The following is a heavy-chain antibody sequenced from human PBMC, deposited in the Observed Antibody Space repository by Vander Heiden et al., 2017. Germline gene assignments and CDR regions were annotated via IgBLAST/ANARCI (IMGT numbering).Heavy chain of an antibody. D-gene: IGHD4-17*01. CDR3: ARDWRVSDYSYGIGMDV. V-gene: IGHV3-48*02. J-gene: IGHJ6*02. CDR2: ISSSSSNI. CDR1: GFTFSAYS. Sequence: EVQLVESGGGLVQPGGSLRLSCVASGFTFSAYSMDWVRQGPGEGLEVVSFISSSSSNIYYADSGKGRFTISRDNAKNSLYLQMNSLRDGDTAVYYCARDWRVSDYSYGIGMDVWGQGTTVTVSS.